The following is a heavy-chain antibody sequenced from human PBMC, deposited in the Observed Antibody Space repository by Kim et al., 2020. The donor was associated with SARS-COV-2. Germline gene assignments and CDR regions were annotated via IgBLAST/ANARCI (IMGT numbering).Heavy chain of an antibody. CDR1: GFTFSSFA. CDR3: AKKGIPPSGQWYFDL. V-gene: IGHV3-23*01. CDR2: LSDSGGDT. D-gene: IGHD6-13*01. Sequence: GGSLRLSCAASGFTFSSFAMTWVRQAPGKGLEWVSILSDSGGDTFYADSVKGRFTISRDNSKNTLYLQMNSLRAEDTAVYYCAKKGIPPSGQWYFDLWGRGTLVTVSS. J-gene: IGHJ2*01.